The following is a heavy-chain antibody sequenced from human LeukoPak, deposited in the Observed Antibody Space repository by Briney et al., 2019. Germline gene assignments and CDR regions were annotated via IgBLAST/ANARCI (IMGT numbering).Heavy chain of an antibody. CDR3: ASRLLWFGELDY. J-gene: IGHJ4*02. CDR2: INHSGST. D-gene: IGHD3-10*01. V-gene: IGHV4-34*01. Sequence: SETLSLTCAVYGGSFSGYYWSWIRQPPGKGLEWIREINHSGSTNYNPSLKSRVTISVDTSKNQFSLKLSSVTAADTAVYYCASRLLWFGELDYWGQGTLVTVSS. CDR1: GGSFSGYY.